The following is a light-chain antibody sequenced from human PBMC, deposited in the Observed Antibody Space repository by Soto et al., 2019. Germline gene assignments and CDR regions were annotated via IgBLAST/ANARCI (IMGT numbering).Light chain of an antibody. CDR1: QVISNY. J-gene: IGKJ4*01. Sequence: DIQMTPSPSSLSASVGDRVTITCQASQVISNYLNWYQQKPGKAPKLLIYDASNLETGDPSRFSRLECRTEFTFAISNLQPEDSAPYYCQQYDKLHLTFGGGTKVEIK. V-gene: IGKV1-33*01. CDR2: DAS. CDR3: QQYDKLHLT.